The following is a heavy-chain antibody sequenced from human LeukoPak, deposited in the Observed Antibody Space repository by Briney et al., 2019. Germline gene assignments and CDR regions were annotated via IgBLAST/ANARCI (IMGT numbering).Heavy chain of an antibody. CDR3: ARQSFIAGDNWNYVLNGDDALDI. CDR1: GYTFSRYG. CDR2: ITAYDGNT. Sequence: ASVKVSCKASGYTFSRYGITWVRQAPGQGLESMGWITAYDGNTNFAQNFQARVTMTTDTSTNTAYMELRSLRSDDTAVYYCARQSFIAGDNWNYVLNGDDALDIWGQGTMVTVSS. D-gene: IGHD1-7*01. J-gene: IGHJ3*02. V-gene: IGHV1-18*01.